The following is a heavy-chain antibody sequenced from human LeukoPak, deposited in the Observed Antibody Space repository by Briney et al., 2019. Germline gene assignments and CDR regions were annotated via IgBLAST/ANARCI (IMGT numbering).Heavy chain of an antibody. CDR2: FKTKGDGGPG. D-gene: IGHD2-8*01. CDR1: GITFSNAW. J-gene: IGHJ5*02. Sequence: GGPLRLSCAASGITFSNAWLTWVRQAPGKGLEWVGRFKTKGDGGPGDYAAPVKGRFTISIDDSTKTLYLQMNSLKTEDTAVYYCTTDRMIYATNWAVSWFDPWGQGTLVTVSS. V-gene: IGHV3-15*01. CDR3: TTDRMIYATNWAVSWFDP.